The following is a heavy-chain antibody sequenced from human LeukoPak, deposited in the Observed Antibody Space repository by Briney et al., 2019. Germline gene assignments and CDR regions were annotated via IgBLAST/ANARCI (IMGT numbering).Heavy chain of an antibody. CDR3: ARDRSDSSDYYGGYYFDY. D-gene: IGHD3-22*01. V-gene: IGHV3-21*01. J-gene: IGHJ4*02. CDR2: ISSSSSYI. Sequence: PGGSLRLSCAASGFTFSSYSMNWVRQAPGKGLEWVSSISSSSSYIYYADSVKGRFTISRDNAKNSLYLQMNSLRAEDTAVYYCARDRSDSSDYYGGYYFDYWGQGTLVTVSS. CDR1: GFTFSSYS.